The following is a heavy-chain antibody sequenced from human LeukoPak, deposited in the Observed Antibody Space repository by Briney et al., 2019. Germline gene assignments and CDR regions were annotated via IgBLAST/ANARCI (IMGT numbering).Heavy chain of an antibody. Sequence: ASVKVSCKASGYTFTGYYMHWVRQAPGQGREWMGWINPNSGGTNYAQKFQGRVTMTRDTSISTAYMELSRLRSDDTAVYYCARATYYYGSGSYYSFDYWGQGTLVTVSS. CDR3: ARATYYYGSGSYYSFDY. D-gene: IGHD3-10*01. CDR2: INPNSGGT. V-gene: IGHV1-2*02. CDR1: GYTFTGYY. J-gene: IGHJ4*02.